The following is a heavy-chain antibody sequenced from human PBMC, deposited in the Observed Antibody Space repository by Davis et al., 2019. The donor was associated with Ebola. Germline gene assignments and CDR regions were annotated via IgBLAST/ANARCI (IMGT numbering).Heavy chain of an antibody. V-gene: IGHV3-30-3*01. CDR2: ISYDGSNK. Sequence: GGSLRLSCAASGFPFSSYAMHWVRQAPGKGLEWVAVISYDGSNKYYADSVKGRFTISRDNSKNTLYLQMNSLRAEDTAVYYCARTHGPYYYYGMDVWGQGTTVTVSS. CDR1: GFPFSSYA. J-gene: IGHJ6*02. CDR3: ARTHGPYYYYGMDV.